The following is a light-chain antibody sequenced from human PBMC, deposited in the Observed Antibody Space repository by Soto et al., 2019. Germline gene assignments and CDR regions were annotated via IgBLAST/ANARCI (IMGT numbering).Light chain of an antibody. V-gene: IGKV1-33*01. Sequence: DLQMTQSPSSLSASVGDRVTITCQASQDISNYLNWYQQKPGKAPKLLIYDASNLETGVPSRFSGSGSGTDFTFTISSLQPEDIATYYCQQYDGLPPRTFGQGTKVEIK. CDR3: QQYDGLPPRT. J-gene: IGKJ1*01. CDR1: QDISNY. CDR2: DAS.